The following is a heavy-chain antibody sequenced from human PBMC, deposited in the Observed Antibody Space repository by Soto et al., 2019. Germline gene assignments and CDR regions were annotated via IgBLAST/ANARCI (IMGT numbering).Heavy chain of an antibody. CDR3: ARGTRYSSVWYVY. Sequence: QVQLQQWGAGLLKPSKTLSLTCAVYGGSFSGYYWSWIRQPPGKGLEWIGEIHHSGSTNYNPSLKRRVTISVDTSKNQFSMKLSSVTAADTAVYYCARGTRYSSVWYVYWGQGTLVTVSS. J-gene: IGHJ4*02. V-gene: IGHV4-34*01. CDR2: IHHSGST. D-gene: IGHD6-19*01. CDR1: GGSFSGYY.